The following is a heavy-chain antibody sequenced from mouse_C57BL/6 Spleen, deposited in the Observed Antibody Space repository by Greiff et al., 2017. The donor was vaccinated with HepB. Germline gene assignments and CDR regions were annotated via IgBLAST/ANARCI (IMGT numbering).Heavy chain of an antibody. J-gene: IGHJ4*01. V-gene: IGHV5-9*01. D-gene: IGHD2-2*01. Sequence: DVMLVESGGGLVKPGGSLKLSCAASGFTFSSYTMSWVRQTPEKRLEWVATISGGGGNTYYPDSVKGRFTISRDNAKNTLYLQMSSLRSEDTALYYCARRGIYYGYDDAMDYWGQGTSVTVSS. CDR1: GFTFSSYT. CDR3: ARRGIYYGYDDAMDY. CDR2: ISGGGGNT.